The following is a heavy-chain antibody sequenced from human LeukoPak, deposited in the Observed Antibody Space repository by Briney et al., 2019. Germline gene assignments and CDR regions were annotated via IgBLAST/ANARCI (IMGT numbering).Heavy chain of an antibody. D-gene: IGHD1-26*01. CDR2: ISGSGGST. V-gene: IGHV3-23*01. CDR1: GFTFSNYA. CDR3: AKDRNSEGGAAKNY. Sequence: GGSLRLSRAASGFTFSNYAMSWVRQAPGKGLEWVSTISGSGGSTYYADSVKGRVSISRDNSKNTLYLQMNSLRAEDTAVYYCAKDRNSEGGAAKNYWGQGTLVTVSS. J-gene: IGHJ4*02.